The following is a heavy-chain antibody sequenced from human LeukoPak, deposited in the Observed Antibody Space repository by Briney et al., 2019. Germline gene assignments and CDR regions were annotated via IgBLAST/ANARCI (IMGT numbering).Heavy chain of an antibody. D-gene: IGHD1-26*01. CDR1: GFSFSSYA. J-gene: IGHJ4*02. Sequence: AGGSLRLSWAAAGFSFSSYAMCWGRQAPGGGVGWVSAISGSGGSTYYADSVKGRFTISRDNSKNTLYLQMNSLRAEDTAIYYCAKDFRGGSYGDYFDYWGEGTLVTASS. CDR2: ISGSGGST. V-gene: IGHV3-23*01. CDR3: AKDFRGGSYGDYFDY.